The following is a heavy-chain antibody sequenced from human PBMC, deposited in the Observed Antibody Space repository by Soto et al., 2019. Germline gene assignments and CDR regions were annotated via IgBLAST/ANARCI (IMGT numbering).Heavy chain of an antibody. Sequence: GGSLRLSCAASGFTFISYAMSWVRQAPGKGLEWVSAISGSGGSTYYADSVKGRFTISRDNSKNTLYLQMNSLRAEDTAVYYCAKDRSSWYCYYFDDRGQGPLVTAPS. CDR3: AKDRSSWYCYYFDD. J-gene: IGHJ4*02. V-gene: IGHV3-23*01. CDR2: ISGSGGST. D-gene: IGHD6-13*01. CDR1: GFTFISYA.